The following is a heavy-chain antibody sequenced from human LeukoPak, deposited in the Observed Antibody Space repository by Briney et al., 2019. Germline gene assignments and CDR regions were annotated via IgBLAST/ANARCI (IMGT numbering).Heavy chain of an antibody. D-gene: IGHD6-13*01. Sequence: GGSLRLSCAASGFTFSNYDMHWVRQAAGKGLEWVSAIGTAGDTYYPGSVKGRITISRENAKNSLYLQMNSLSAGDTAVYYCASSPAYSSSWYAIDNWGQGTLVTVSS. V-gene: IGHV3-13*01. CDR3: ASSPAYSSSWYAIDN. CDR1: GFTFSNYD. CDR2: IGTAGDT. J-gene: IGHJ4*02.